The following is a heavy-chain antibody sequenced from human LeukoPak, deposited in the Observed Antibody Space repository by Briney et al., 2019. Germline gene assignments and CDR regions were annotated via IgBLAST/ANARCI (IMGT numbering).Heavy chain of an antibody. CDR3: ASDSFYDSGGYFYY. D-gene: IGHD3-22*01. V-gene: IGHV4-4*02. CDR1: GGSISNNNW. Sequence: PSETLSLTCSVSGGSISNNNWWSWVCQSPGKGLEWIGNIYHSGTTHYNPSLKSRATISVDKSKNQFSLKLNSVTAADTAVYYCASDSFYDSGGYFYYWGQGTPVTVSS. CDR2: IYHSGTT. J-gene: IGHJ4*02.